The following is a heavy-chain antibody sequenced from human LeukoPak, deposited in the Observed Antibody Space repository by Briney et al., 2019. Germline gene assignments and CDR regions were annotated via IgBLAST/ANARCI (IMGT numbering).Heavy chain of an antibody. CDR1: GGSFSGYY. D-gene: IGHD6-13*01. Sequence: KTSETLSLTCAVYGGSFSGYYWGWIRQPPGKGLEWIGSIYYSGSTYYNPSLKSRVTISVDTSKNQFSLKLSSVTAADTAVYYCARGIAAAGTFYYYGMDVWGQGTTVTVSS. V-gene: IGHV4-34*01. CDR2: IYYSGST. J-gene: IGHJ6*02. CDR3: ARGIAAAGTFYYYGMDV.